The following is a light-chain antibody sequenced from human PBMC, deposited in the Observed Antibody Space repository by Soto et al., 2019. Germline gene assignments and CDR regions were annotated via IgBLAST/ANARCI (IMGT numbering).Light chain of an antibody. J-gene: IGLJ1*01. Sequence: QSVLTQPASVSGSPGQSITISCSGTRSDVGSYDHVAWYQQFPGKTPKLMIYEVSNRPSGVSSRFSGSKSGNTASLTISGLQAEDEADYYCISYTGSSTSYVFGSGTKLTVL. CDR1: RSDVGSYDH. CDR2: EVS. V-gene: IGLV2-14*01. CDR3: ISYTGSSTSYV.